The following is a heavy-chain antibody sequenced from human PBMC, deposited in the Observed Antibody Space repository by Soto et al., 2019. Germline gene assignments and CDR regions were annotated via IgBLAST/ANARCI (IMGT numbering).Heavy chain of an antibody. J-gene: IGHJ1*01. CDR2: ISGYNGNT. D-gene: IGHD6-13*01. CDR1: GYTVSNYG. Sequence: ASVKVSCKASGYTVSNYGISWVRQAPGQGPEWMGWISGYNGNTNYAQTLQGRVTMTTDTSTSTAYMELRSLRSDDTAIYYCARGGSSWSAEYYQHWGQGTLVTVSS. V-gene: IGHV1-18*01. CDR3: ARGGSSWSAEYYQH.